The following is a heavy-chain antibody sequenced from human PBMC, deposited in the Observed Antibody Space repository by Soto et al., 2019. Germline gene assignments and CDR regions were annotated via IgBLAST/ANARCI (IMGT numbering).Heavy chain of an antibody. J-gene: IGHJ6*02. D-gene: IGHD3-3*01. CDR2: ISDSGDTT. CDR1: GFTFSKYA. CDR3: VKDWSGAHCPCMDV. Sequence: GGSLRLSCAASGFTFSKYAMTWVRQAPGKGLEWVSSISDSGDTTYYADSVKGRFTISRDSSKSTLYLQVNTLRAEDTAIYYCVKDWSGAHCPCMDVWGQGITVTVSS. V-gene: IGHV3-23*01.